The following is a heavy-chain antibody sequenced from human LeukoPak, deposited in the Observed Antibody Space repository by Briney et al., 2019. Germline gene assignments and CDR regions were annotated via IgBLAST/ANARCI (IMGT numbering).Heavy chain of an antibody. CDR3: ARAQLSIVVVPAATGSGYYYGMDV. CDR2: ISSSSSYM. D-gene: IGHD2-2*01. V-gene: IGHV3-21*01. J-gene: IGHJ6*04. CDR1: GFTFSSYS. Sequence: GGSLRLSCAASGFTFSSYSMNWVRQAPGKGLEWVSSISSSSSYMYYADSVKGRFTISRDNAKNSLYLQMNSLRAEDTAVYYCARAQLSIVVVPAATGSGYYYGMDVWGKGTTVTVSS.